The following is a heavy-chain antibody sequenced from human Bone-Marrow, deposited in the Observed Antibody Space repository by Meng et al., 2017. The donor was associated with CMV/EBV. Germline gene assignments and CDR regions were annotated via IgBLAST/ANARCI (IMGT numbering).Heavy chain of an antibody. CDR2: IYYSGST. Sequence: GSLRLSCTVSGGSISSSSYYWGWIRQPPGKGLEWIGSIYYSGSTYYNPSLKSRVTISVDTSKNQFSLKLSSVTAADTAVYYCARGRRSGSYFFYYGMEVWGQGTTVTVSS. J-gene: IGHJ6*02. CDR1: GGSISSSSYY. CDR3: ARGRRSGSYFFYYGMEV. V-gene: IGHV4-39*07. D-gene: IGHD1-26*01.